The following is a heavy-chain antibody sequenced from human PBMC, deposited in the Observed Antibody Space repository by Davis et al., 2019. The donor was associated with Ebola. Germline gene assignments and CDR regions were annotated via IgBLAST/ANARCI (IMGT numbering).Heavy chain of an antibody. V-gene: IGHV4-34*01. J-gene: IGHJ3*02. CDR3: ARVIFSGWYYAFDI. D-gene: IGHD6-13*01. Sequence: ESLKISCAASGFNFINYVMSWVRQVPGKGLEWIGEFAHSGSSNYNPSLKSRVSILGDTSKNQFSLELTSVTAADTATYYCARVIFSGWYYAFDIWGQGTMVIVSS. CDR2: FAHSGSS. CDR1: GFNFINYV.